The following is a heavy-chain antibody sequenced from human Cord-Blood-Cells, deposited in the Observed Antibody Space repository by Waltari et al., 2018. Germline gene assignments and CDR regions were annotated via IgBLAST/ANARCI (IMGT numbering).Heavy chain of an antibody. V-gene: IGHV4-38-2*02. CDR3: ARDEGETMVRGGSSFDY. CDR2: IYHSGST. D-gene: IGHD3-10*01. Sequence: QVQLQESGPGLVKPSETLSLTCAVSGYSISSGYYWGWIRQPPGKGLEWIGSIYHSGSTYYNPSLKSRVTISVDTSKNQFSLKLSSVTAADTAVYYCARDEGETMVRGGSSFDYWGQGTLATVSS. J-gene: IGHJ4*02. CDR1: GYSISSGYY.